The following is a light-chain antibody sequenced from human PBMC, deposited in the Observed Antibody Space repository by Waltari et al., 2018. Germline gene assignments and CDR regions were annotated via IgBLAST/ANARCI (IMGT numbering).Light chain of an antibody. CDR2: GAS. J-gene: IGKJ1*01. CDR3: QQYNNWPPWT. Sequence: EIVITQSPATLSVSPGQRATLSCRASQRVTNNLAWYQQKPGQAPRLLIYGASTRASGIPTRFSGSGSGTEFTLTISSLQSEDFAVYYCQQYNNWPPWTFGQGTKVEIK. CDR1: QRVTNN. V-gene: IGKV3-15*01.